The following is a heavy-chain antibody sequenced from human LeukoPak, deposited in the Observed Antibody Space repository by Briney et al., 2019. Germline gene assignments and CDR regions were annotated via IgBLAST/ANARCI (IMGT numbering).Heavy chain of an antibody. CDR2: INHSGST. CDR3: ARTGYSYGYSSNLFDY. Sequence: SETLSLTCAVYGGSFSGYYWSWIRQPPGKGLEWIGEINHSGSTNYNPSLKSRVTISVDTSKNQFSLKLSSVTAADTAVYYCARTGYSYGYSSNLFDYWGQGTLVTVSS. CDR1: GGSFSGYY. V-gene: IGHV4-34*01. J-gene: IGHJ4*02. D-gene: IGHD5-18*01.